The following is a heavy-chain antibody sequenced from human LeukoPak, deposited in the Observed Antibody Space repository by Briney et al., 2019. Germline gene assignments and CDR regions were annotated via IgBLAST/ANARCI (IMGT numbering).Heavy chain of an antibody. V-gene: IGHV3-7*03. CDR3: ARSIPYGTTWYGRSDY. CDR1: GFPFSSYS. Sequence: GGSLRLSWAASGFPFSSYSMTWVRQAPGKGLEWVANIKPDGTTKFYVDSVKGRFTISRDNALNSLYLQMNSLRVEDTAIYYCARSIPYGTTWYGRSDYWGQGTLVTVSS. CDR2: IKPDGTTK. J-gene: IGHJ4*02. D-gene: IGHD6-13*01.